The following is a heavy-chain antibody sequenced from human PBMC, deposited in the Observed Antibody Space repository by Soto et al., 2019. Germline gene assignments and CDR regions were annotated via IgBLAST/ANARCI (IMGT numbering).Heavy chain of an antibody. D-gene: IGHD2-8*01. CDR1: GFTFSRYW. J-gene: IGHJ4*02. CDR3: AVLATWSPTFDY. V-gene: IGHV3-74*01. CDR2: INSDGSTT. Sequence: EVQLVESGGGLVQPGGSLRLSCAASGFTFSRYWMHWVRQAPGKGLVWVSHINSDGSTTNYADSVKGRFTISRDNAKNTLYLQMNSLRAEDTAVYYCAVLATWSPTFDYWGQGTLVTVSS.